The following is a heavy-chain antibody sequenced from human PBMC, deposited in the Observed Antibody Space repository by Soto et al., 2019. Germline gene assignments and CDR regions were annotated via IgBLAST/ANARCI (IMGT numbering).Heavy chain of an antibody. V-gene: IGHV4-34*01. J-gene: IGHJ4*02. CDR2: INHSGST. CDR3: ARVGRSMIVVLS. D-gene: IGHD3-22*01. Sequence: QSQTLSLTCAVYGGSFSGYYWSWIRQPPGKGLEWIGEINHSGSTNYNPSLKSRVTISVDTSKNQFSLKLSSVTAADTAVYYCARVGRSMIVVLSWGQGTLVTVSS. CDR1: GGSFSGYY.